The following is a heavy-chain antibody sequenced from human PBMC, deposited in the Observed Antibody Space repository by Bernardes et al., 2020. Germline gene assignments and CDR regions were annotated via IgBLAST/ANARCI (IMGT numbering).Heavy chain of an antibody. CDR2: TSGSDGVS. CDR1: GFTFNHYA. CDR3: AKRGSHYCDDTSCYRGMDV. D-gene: IGHD2-2*01. J-gene: IGHJ6*04. Sequence: GGSLRLSCAASGFTFNHYAINWVRQAPGKGLEWVSETSGSDGVSYYADSVRGRFIVSRDNSKNTLSLQMNSLRAEDTAIYYCAKRGSHYCDDTSCYRGMDVWGKGTTVTVSS. V-gene: IGHV3-23*01.